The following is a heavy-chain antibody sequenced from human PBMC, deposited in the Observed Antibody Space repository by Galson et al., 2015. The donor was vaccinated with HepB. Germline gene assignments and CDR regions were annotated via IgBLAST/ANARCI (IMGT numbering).Heavy chain of an antibody. CDR2: TYYRSKWYN. CDR3: AREIHKYFYDSSGYDY. Sequence: CAISGDSVSNNYAAWNWIRQSPSRGLEWLGRTYYRSKWYNDYANSVKSQVTINSDTSKNQFSLHLKSVTPDDTAVYYCAREIHKYFYDSSGYDYWGQGSLVTTSS. V-gene: IGHV6-1*01. CDR1: GDSVSNNYAA. D-gene: IGHD3-22*01. J-gene: IGHJ4*02.